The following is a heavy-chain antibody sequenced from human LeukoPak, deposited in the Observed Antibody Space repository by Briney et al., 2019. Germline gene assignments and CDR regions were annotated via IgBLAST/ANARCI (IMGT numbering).Heavy chain of an antibody. Sequence: GGSLRLSCAASRFTFSSYAMSWVRQAPGKGLEWVSAISGSGGSTYYADSVKGRFTISRDNSKNTLYLQMNSLRAEDTAVYYCAKDPSLGYCSGGSCEGFDYWGQGTLVTVSS. D-gene: IGHD2-15*01. V-gene: IGHV3-23*01. J-gene: IGHJ4*02. CDR1: RFTFSSYA. CDR3: AKDPSLGYCSGGSCEGFDY. CDR2: ISGSGGST.